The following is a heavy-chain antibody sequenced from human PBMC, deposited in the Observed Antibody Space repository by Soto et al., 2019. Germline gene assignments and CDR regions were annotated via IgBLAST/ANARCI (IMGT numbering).Heavy chain of an antibody. CDR3: CRIRRHTYFPPDY. J-gene: IGHJ4*02. V-gene: IGHV2-26*01. CDR1: GISRSNDRTG. CDR2: NFSNDEK. Sequence: QVTLKESGPVLVKTTETLTLTCTVSGISRSNDRTGVSWIRQPPGKALEWLAHNFSNDEKAYSTSLKNRLTISKDTSKSQVVLILTNMVPVDTGTYFCCRIRRHTYFPPDYRGQGIHVPVSS. D-gene: IGHD3-10*01.